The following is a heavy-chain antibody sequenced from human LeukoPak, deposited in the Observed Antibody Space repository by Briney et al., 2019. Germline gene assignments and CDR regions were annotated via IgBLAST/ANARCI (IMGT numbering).Heavy chain of an antibody. CDR3: ARDADHYADH. CDR1: GFTVSSNY. CDR2: IYSGGST. Sequence: QPGGSLRLSCAASGFTVSSNYMSWVRQAPGKGLEWVSVIYSGGSTYYADSVKGRFTISRDNAKNSVYLQMNSLRAEDTAVYYCARDADHYADHWGQGTLVTVSS. J-gene: IGHJ1*01. V-gene: IGHV3-66*01. D-gene: IGHD2-2*01.